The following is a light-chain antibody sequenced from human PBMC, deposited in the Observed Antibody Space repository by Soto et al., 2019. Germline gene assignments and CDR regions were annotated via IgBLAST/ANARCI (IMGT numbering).Light chain of an antibody. V-gene: IGKV3-20*01. Sequence: EIVLTQSPGTLSLSPGERATLSCRASQSVSSSYLAWYQQKPGQAPRLLIYGASSRATGIPDRFSGSGSETDFTLTISRLEPEDFAVYYFQQYGSSSWTFGQGTNVEIK. CDR2: GAS. J-gene: IGKJ1*01. CDR3: QQYGSSSWT. CDR1: QSVSSSY.